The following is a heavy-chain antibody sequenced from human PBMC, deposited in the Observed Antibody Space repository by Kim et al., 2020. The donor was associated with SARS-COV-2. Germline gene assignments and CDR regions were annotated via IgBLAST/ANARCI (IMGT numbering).Heavy chain of an antibody. V-gene: IGHV4-39*01. CDR1: GVSIDTSDYY. D-gene: IGHD3-3*01. CDR3: ARQVRVRRHLDH. J-gene: IGHJ4*02. Sequence: SETLSLTCTVSGVSIDTSDYYWAWIRQPPGQGLEWIATIYFTGTTFYSPYLKSRATVSIDTSKDQFSLDLNSVTTPDTSMYYCARQVRVRRHLDHWGQGILVPVSS. CDR2: IYFTGTT.